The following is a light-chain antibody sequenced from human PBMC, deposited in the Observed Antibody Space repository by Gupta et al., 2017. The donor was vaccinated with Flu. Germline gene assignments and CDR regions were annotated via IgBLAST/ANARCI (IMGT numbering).Light chain of an antibody. J-gene: IGLJ3*02. Sequence: QPALTQPARVSGSPGRSITISCTGTSKDIGSYNLISWYRQHPGKVPKLMIYENKKRPSGVSNRFSGSKSGNTASLTISGLQAEDEADYYCCSYATSSWVFGGGTKVTVL. CDR2: ENK. CDR3: CSYATSSWV. CDR1: SKDIGSYNL. V-gene: IGLV2-23*01.